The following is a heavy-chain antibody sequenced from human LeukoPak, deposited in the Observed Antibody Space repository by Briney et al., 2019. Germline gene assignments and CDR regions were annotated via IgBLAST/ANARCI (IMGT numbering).Heavy chain of an antibody. CDR3: ASNPHGRYSYGIN. V-gene: IGHV4-61*02. CDR2: IYTSGST. CDR1: GGSISSGSYY. Sequence: PSQTLSLTCTVSGGSISSGSYYWSWIRQPAGKGLEWIGRIYTSGSTNYNPSLKSRVTISVDTSKNQFSLKLSSVTAADTAVYYCASNPHGRYSYGINWGQGTLVTVSS. J-gene: IGHJ4*02. D-gene: IGHD5-18*01.